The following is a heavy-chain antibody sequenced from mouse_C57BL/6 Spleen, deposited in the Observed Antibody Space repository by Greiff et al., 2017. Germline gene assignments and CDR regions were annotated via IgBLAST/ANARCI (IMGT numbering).Heavy chain of an antibody. CDR2: IAPEDGDT. CDR1: GFNIKDYY. CDR3: TTGGKHYAMDY. V-gene: IGHV14-1*01. J-gene: IGHJ4*01. D-gene: IGHD1-1*02. Sequence: VQLKQSGAELVRPGASVKLSCTASGFNIKDYYMHWVKQRPDQGLEWIGRIAPEDGDTEYAPKFQGKATMTADTSSNTASLQLSSLTSEDTAVYYCTTGGKHYAMDYWGQGTSVTVSS.